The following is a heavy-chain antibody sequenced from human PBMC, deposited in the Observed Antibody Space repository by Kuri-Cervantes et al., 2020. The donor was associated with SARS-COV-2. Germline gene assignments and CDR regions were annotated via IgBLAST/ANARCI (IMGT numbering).Heavy chain of an antibody. D-gene: IGHD3-16*01. CDR3: AKAEARSEFGYFYYGMDV. Sequence: GESLKISCAASGFSFSTYAMSWVRQAPGKGLQWVATVTETGTITHYADSVRGRFTISRDNPRNTVYLQMNSLRADDTALYYCAKAEARSEFGYFYYGMDVWGQGITVTFSS. V-gene: IGHV3-23*01. CDR1: GFSFSTYA. CDR2: VTETGTIT. J-gene: IGHJ6*02.